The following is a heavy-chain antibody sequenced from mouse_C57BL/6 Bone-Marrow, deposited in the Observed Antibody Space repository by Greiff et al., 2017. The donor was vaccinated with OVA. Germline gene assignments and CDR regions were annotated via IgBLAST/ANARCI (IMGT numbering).Heavy chain of an antibody. Sequence: VQLQQSGAELVRPGASVTLSCKASGYTFTDYEMHWVKQTPVHGLEWIGAIDPETGGTAYNQKFKGKAILTADKSSSTAYMELRSLTSEDSAVYYCARGGRPNWYFDGWGTGTTRTVSS. J-gene: IGHJ1*03. D-gene: IGHD5-5*01. CDR3: ARGGRPNWYFDG. CDR2: IDPETGGT. CDR1: GYTFTDYE. V-gene: IGHV1-15*01.